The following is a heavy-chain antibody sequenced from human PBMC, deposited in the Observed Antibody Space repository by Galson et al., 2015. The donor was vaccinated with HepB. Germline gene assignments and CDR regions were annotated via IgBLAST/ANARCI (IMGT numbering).Heavy chain of an antibody. V-gene: IGHV3-33*01. Sequence: SLRLSCAASGFTFSSYGMHWVRQAPGKGLEWVAVIWYDGSNKYYADSVKGRFTISRDNSKNTLYLQMNSLRAEDTAVYYCARDLPIYDFWSGYYANFDYWGQGTLVTVSS. D-gene: IGHD3-3*01. CDR2: IWYDGSNK. CDR1: GFTFSSYG. J-gene: IGHJ4*02. CDR3: ARDLPIYDFWSGYYANFDY.